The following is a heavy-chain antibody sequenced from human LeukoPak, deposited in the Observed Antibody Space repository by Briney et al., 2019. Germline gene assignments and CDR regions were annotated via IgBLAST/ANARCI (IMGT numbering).Heavy chain of an antibody. Sequence: SETLSLTCTVSGGSISSSSYYWGWIRQPPGKGLEWIGSIYYSGSTYYNPSLKSRVTISVDTSKNQFSLKLSSVTAADTAVYYCASVHIVVATAIPADDAFDIWGQGTMVTVSS. D-gene: IGHD2-21*02. V-gene: IGHV4-39*01. CDR1: GGSISSSSYY. CDR2: IYYSGST. J-gene: IGHJ3*02. CDR3: ASVHIVVATAIPADDAFDI.